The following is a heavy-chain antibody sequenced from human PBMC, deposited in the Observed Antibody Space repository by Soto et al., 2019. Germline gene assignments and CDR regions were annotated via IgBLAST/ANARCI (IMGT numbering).Heavy chain of an antibody. J-gene: IGHJ6*01. CDR2: INLDGSEK. Sequence: EVQLVESGGGLVQPGGSLRLSCAASGFTFRTYWLSWVRQVPGKGLEWVANINLDGSEKKYVDSVKGRFAISRDNARNSLYLQMSSLRAEGTALYYCARDGSTSWYSYDYHGMDVWGQGTTVSVSS. D-gene: IGHD6-13*01. CDR1: GFTFRTYW. CDR3: ARDGSTSWYSYDYHGMDV. V-gene: IGHV3-7*05.